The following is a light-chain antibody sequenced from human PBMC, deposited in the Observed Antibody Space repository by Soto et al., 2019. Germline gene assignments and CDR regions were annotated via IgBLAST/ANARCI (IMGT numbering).Light chain of an antibody. V-gene: IGKV3-20*01. CDR3: QQYGSSPYT. CDR2: GVS. CDR1: QSFSHSN. J-gene: IGKJ2*01. Sequence: EIVLTQSPGTLSLSPGERATLSCTASQSFSHSNLAWYQQKPGQAPRLLIHGVSSRATCIPDRVSGSGSGTDFTLTISRLEPEDFAVYYCQQYGSSPYTFGQGTKLEIK.